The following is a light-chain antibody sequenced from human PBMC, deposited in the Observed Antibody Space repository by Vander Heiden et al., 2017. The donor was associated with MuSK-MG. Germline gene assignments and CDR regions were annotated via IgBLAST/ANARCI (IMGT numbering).Light chain of an antibody. CDR2: RAS. Sequence: IVMTQSPATLSVSPGERAALSCRPSESGSSNLAWYQQKPGQAPRLLIYRASTRATGIPARFTGSGSGTEFTLNISSLKSEDFAVYYWKQYNHWPPDTFGRGTNLEIK. CDR3: KQYNHWPPDT. V-gene: IGKV3-15*01. J-gene: IGKJ4*01. CDR1: ESGSSN.